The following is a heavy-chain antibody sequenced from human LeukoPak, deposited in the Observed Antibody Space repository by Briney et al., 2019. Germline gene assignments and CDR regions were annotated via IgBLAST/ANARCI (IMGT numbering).Heavy chain of an antibody. J-gene: IGHJ3*02. D-gene: IGHD3-10*01. CDR3: ARDVLLWFGELLGAFDI. CDR2: IYYSGST. CDR1: GGSISSFY. V-gene: IGHV4-39*07. Sequence: SETLSLTCTVSGGSISSFYWGWIRQPPGKGLEWIGSIYYSGSTYYNPSLKSRVTISVDTSKNQFSLKLSSVTAADTAVYYCARDVLLWFGELLGAFDIWGQGTMVTVSS.